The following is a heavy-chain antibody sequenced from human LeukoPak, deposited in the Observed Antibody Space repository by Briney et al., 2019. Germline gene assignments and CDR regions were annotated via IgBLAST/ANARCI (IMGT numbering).Heavy chain of an antibody. CDR1: GGSISSYY. CDR2: IYTSANT. V-gene: IGHV4-4*07. CDR3: ASGKAYCSSTSCYLDAFDI. J-gene: IGHJ3*02. Sequence: KASETLSLTCTVSGGSISSYYWSWIRQPAGKGLEWIGRIYTSANTNYNPSLESRVTISVDTSKNQFSLKLTSVTAADTAVYYCASGKAYCSSTSCYLDAFDIWGQGTMVTVSS. D-gene: IGHD2-2*01.